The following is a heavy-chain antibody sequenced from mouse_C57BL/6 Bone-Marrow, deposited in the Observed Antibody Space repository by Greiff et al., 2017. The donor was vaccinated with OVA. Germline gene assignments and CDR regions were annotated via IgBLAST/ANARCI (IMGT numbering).Heavy chain of an antibody. V-gene: IGHV7-3*01. CDR3: ARYLGSSFAY. CDR2: IRNKANGYTT. J-gene: IGHJ3*01. Sequence: VQLKESGGGLVQPGGSLSLSCAASGFTFPDYYMSWVRQPPGKALEWLGFIRNKANGYTTEYSASVKGRFTISRDNSQSILYLQMNALRAEDSATYYCARYLGSSFAYWGLGTLVTVSA. CDR1: GFTFPDYY.